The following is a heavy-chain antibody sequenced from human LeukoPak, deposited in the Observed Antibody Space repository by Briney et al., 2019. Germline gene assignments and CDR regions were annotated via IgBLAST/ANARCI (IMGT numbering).Heavy chain of an antibody. Sequence: GGSLRLSCTASGFTFSDYAMSWVRQAPGKGLEWVSGISGSGGSIRYADSVKGRFIISRDNSKNTLYLQMNSLRAEDTAVYYCAKGGRDGYNRWGQGTLVTVSS. CDR1: GFTFSDYA. J-gene: IGHJ4*02. CDR3: AKGGRDGYNR. D-gene: IGHD5-24*01. V-gene: IGHV3-23*01. CDR2: ISGSGGSI.